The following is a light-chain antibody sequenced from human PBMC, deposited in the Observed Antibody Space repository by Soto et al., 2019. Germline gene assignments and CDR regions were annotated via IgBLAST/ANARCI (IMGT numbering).Light chain of an antibody. V-gene: IGKV1D-12*01. CDR1: RGISSW. J-gene: IGKJ4*02. CDR2: GSS. CDR3: QRAKRFTLT. Sequence: DIQMTQSPSSVSASVGDRVTITCQSSRGISSWLGWYQQKPGKAPNLLIYGSSSLRNGVQSRFSGSGYVTDFTLTLSSLQPEEFATYYCQRAKRFTLTFG.